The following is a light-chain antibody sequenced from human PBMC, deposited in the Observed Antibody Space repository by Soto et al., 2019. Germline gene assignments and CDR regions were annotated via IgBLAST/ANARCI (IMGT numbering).Light chain of an antibody. CDR3: QQYNNWPQT. CDR1: QSVSSS. Sequence: ERMMTHYLATLSVTEGDRATLXCRASQSVSSSLAWYQQKPGQAPRLLIYGASTRATGIPARFSGSGSGTEFTLTISSLQSEDFAVYYCQQYNNWPQTFGQGTKVDI. CDR2: GAS. V-gene: IGKV3-15*01. J-gene: IGKJ1*01.